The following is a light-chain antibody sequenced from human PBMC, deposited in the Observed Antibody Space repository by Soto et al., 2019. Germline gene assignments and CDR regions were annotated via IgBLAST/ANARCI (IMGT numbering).Light chain of an antibody. CDR3: QQSGSSPWT. J-gene: IGKJ1*01. CDR1: QTVTKSY. Sequence: ETVLTQSPGTLSLSPGERATLSCRASQTVTKSYLAWYQQKPGQAPRLLIFGTSSRATGVPERFSGSGSGTDFTLTIGNLEPEDFAVYFGQQSGSSPWTFGHGTKVEIK. CDR2: GTS. V-gene: IGKV3-20*01.